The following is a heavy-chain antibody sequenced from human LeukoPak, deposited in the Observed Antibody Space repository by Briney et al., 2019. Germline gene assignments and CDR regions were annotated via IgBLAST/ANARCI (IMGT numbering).Heavy chain of an antibody. D-gene: IGHD1-26*01. V-gene: IGHV3-53*04. Sequence: GGSLRLSCAASGFTVSSSPINWVRQAPGRGLEWVSVIYSGGNTFYADSVKGRFTISRHNSENTLYLQMNSLSADDTAVYYCVRLMGSGWFDPWGKGTLFTVFS. CDR3: VRLMGSGWFDP. CDR2: IYSGGNT. J-gene: IGHJ5*02. CDR1: GFTVSSSP.